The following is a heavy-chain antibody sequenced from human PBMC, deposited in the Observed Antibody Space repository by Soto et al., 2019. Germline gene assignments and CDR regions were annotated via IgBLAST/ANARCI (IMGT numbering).Heavy chain of an antibody. CDR3: ARGYGELDY. Sequence: EVQLVESGGGLFKPGGSLRLSCAASRFTFSTYTMNWVRQAPGKGLEWVSSISSGNNYIYYADSVKGRFTISRDNAKNSLFLKMNSLRAEDAAVYYCARGYGELDYWGQGTLVTVSS. J-gene: IGHJ4*02. CDR2: ISSGNNYI. CDR1: RFTFSTYT. V-gene: IGHV3-21*02. D-gene: IGHD4-17*01.